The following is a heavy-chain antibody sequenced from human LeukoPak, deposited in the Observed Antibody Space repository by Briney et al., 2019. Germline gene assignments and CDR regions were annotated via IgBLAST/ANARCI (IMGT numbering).Heavy chain of an antibody. J-gene: IGHJ6*03. CDR3: ARLTGTYYYYYMDI. Sequence: PSETLSLTCTVSGGSISSSCCSWGWIRQPPGKGLEWIGSAHYSGSTYYNPSLKSRVTISVDTSKNQFSLKLSSVTAADTAVYYCARLTGTYYYYYMDIRGKGTTVTVSS. V-gene: IGHV4-39*07. D-gene: IGHD1-7*01. CDR1: GGSISSSCCS. CDR2: AHYSGST.